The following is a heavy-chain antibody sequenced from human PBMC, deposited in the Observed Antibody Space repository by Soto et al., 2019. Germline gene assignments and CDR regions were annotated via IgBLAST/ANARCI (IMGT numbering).Heavy chain of an antibody. CDR1: GGTFSSYT. J-gene: IGHJ3*02. CDR2: IIPILGIA. CDR3: AREPTIVVVPATLGGDAFDI. Sequence: QVQLVRSGAEVKKPGSSVKVSCKASGGTFSSYTISWVRQAPGQGLEWMGRIIPILGIANDAQKFQGRVTITADKSTSTAYMELSSLRSEDTAVYYCAREPTIVVVPATLGGDAFDIWGQGTMVTVSS. D-gene: IGHD2-2*01. V-gene: IGHV1-69*08.